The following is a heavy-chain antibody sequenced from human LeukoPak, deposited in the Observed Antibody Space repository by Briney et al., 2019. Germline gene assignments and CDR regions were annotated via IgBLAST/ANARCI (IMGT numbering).Heavy chain of an antibody. CDR3: ARQRLHYGSGSYYHFDY. CDR2: IYPGDSDT. D-gene: IGHD3-10*01. Sequence: GASMKISCKGSGYSSISYWIGWVRQMPGKGLEWMGIIYPGDSDTRYSPSFQGQVTISADKSISTAYLQWSSLKASDTAMYYCARQRLHYGSGSYYHFDYWGQGTLVTVSS. J-gene: IGHJ4*02. V-gene: IGHV5-51*01. CDR1: GYSSISYW.